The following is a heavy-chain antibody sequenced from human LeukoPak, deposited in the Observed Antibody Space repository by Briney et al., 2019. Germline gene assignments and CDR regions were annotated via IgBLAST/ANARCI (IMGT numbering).Heavy chain of an antibody. CDR1: GFTFSSYG. D-gene: IGHD2-2*01. J-gene: IGHJ6*03. Sequence: GGSLRLSCAASGFTFSSYGMHWVRQAPGKGLEWVAVIWYDGSNKYYADSVKGRFTISRDNSKNTLYLQMNSLRAEDTAVYYCARADPLSSYCSSTSCFPYYYYYMDVWGKGTTVTVSS. V-gene: IGHV3-33*01. CDR2: IWYDGSNK. CDR3: ARADPLSSYCSSTSCFPYYYYYMDV.